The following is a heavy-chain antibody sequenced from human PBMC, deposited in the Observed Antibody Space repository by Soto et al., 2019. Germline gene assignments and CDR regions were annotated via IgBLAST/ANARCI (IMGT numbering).Heavy chain of an antibody. Sequence: QVQLVQSGAEVKKPGSSVKVSCKASGGTFSSYAISWVRQAPGQGLEWMGGIIPIFGTANYAQKFQGRVTITADESTITASMELSSLRSEDTAVYYCAGVGPWYYYDSSGYPKNAFDIWGQGTMVTVSS. CDR1: GGTFSSYA. D-gene: IGHD3-22*01. V-gene: IGHV1-69*01. J-gene: IGHJ3*02. CDR3: AGVGPWYYYDSSGYPKNAFDI. CDR2: IIPIFGTA.